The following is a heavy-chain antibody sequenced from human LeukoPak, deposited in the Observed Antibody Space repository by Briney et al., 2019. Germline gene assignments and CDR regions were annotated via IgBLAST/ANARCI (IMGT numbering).Heavy chain of an antibody. J-gene: IGHJ6*03. Sequence: ASVKVSCKASGGTFSSYAISWVRQAPGQGLEWMGGIIPIFGTANYAQKFQGRVTITADKSTSTAYMELSSLRSEDTAVYYCARVLYYYDSSGYRGRHYYYYYMDVWGKGTTVTVSS. CDR2: IIPIFGTA. D-gene: IGHD3-22*01. CDR3: ARVLYYYDSSGYRGRHYYYYYMDV. CDR1: GGTFSSYA. V-gene: IGHV1-69*06.